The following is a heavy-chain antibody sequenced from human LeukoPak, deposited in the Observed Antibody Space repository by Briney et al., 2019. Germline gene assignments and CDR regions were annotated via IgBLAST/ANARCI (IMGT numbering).Heavy chain of an antibody. D-gene: IGHD2-2*01. J-gene: IGHJ3*02. CDR1: GCTFSSYE. V-gene: IGHV3-48*03. CDR2: ISSSGSTI. CDR3: AKGSVPVVAMNAFEI. Sequence: GGSLRLSCAASGCTFSSYERNWVRQAPGKGLEWVSYISSSGSTIYYADSVKGRFTISRDNAKNSLYLQMNSLRAEDTAVYYCAKGSVPVVAMNAFEIWGQGTMVTVSS.